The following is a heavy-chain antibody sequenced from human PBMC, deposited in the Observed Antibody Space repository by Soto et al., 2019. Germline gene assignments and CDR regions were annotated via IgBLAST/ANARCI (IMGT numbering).Heavy chain of an antibody. CDR3: ARVLLVDYVSSVPFDI. Sequence: SETLSLTCTFSGRSLSSSSYYWGWVRQPPGKGLEWIGCIYYSGSTYYNPSLKSRVTISVDTSQNQISLNLGTVAAADTAVYYCARVLLVDYVSSVPFDIWGQGTMVT. CDR1: GRSLSSSSYY. J-gene: IGHJ3*02. V-gene: IGHV4-39*07. CDR2: IYYSGST. D-gene: IGHD3-16*01.